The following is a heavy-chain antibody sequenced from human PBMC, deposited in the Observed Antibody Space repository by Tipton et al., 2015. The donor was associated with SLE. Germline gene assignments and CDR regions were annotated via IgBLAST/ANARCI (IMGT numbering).Heavy chain of an antibody. CDR3: ASSGRERWLQPRGY. CDR2: INHSGST. Sequence: TLSLTCAVYGGSFSGYYWSWIRQPPGKGLEWIGEINHSGSTNYNPPLKSRVTISVDTSKNQFSLKLSSVTAADTAVYYCASSGRERWLQPRGYWGQGTLVTVSS. D-gene: IGHD5-24*01. V-gene: IGHV4-34*01. CDR1: GGSFSGYY. J-gene: IGHJ4*02.